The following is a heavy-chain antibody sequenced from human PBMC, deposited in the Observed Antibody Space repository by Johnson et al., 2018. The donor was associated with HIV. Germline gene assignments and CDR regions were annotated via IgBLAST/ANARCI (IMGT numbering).Heavy chain of an antibody. Sequence: VQLVESGGGLVQPGGSLRLSCAASGFTVSSNYMSWVRQAPGKGLEYVSAISSNGGSTYYANSVKGRFTISRDNSKNTLYLQMGSLRAEDMAVYYCARCGELRAFDIWGQGTMVTVSS. CDR3: ARCGELRAFDI. D-gene: IGHD1-26*01. CDR2: ISSNGGST. V-gene: IGHV3-64*01. J-gene: IGHJ3*02. CDR1: GFTVSSNY.